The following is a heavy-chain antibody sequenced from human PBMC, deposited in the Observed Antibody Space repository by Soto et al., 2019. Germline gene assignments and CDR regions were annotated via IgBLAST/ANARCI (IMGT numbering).Heavy chain of an antibody. CDR2: IYYSGST. J-gene: IGHJ4*02. CDR1: GGSISSGGYY. D-gene: IGHD1-26*01. Sequence: QVQLQESGPGLVKPSQTLSLTCTVSGGSISSGGYYWSWIRQHPGKGLEWIGYIYYSGSTYYNPSLKSRVTISVDTSKNQFSLKLSSVTAADTAVYYCARGPTIGEGEYYFDYWGQGTLVAVSS. V-gene: IGHV4-31*03. CDR3: ARGPTIGEGEYYFDY.